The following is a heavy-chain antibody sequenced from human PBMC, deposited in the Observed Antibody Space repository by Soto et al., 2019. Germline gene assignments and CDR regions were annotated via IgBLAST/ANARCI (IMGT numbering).Heavy chain of an antibody. CDR2: INTNGGGT. J-gene: IGHJ3*01. CDR1: GYMFTGFF. Sequence: QVQLVQSGAEVKKPGASVKVSCKAYGYMFTGFFIHWVRQAPGQGLEWLGWINTNGGGTTYAQRFQGRVTLTRDTALHTAYLDLSSVTSDVTAGFYCARVHCFDNTGHPECAFDVWGQGTLVSVS. D-gene: IGHD3-22*01. CDR3: ARVHCFDNTGHPECAFDV. V-gene: IGHV1-2*02.